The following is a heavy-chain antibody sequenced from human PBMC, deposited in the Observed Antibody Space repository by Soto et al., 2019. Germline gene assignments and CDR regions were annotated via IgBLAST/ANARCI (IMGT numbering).Heavy chain of an antibody. CDR2: INPNSGGT. J-gene: IGHJ6*02. D-gene: IGHD2-15*01. CDR3: ASDGPVVVAATYYYYGMDV. CDR1: GYTFTGYY. Sequence: ASVKVSCKASGYTFTGYYMHWVRQAPGQGLEWMGWINPNSGGTNYAQKFQGWVTMTRDTSISTAYMELSRLRSDDTAVYYCASDGPVVVAATYYYYGMDVWGQGTTVTVSS. V-gene: IGHV1-2*04.